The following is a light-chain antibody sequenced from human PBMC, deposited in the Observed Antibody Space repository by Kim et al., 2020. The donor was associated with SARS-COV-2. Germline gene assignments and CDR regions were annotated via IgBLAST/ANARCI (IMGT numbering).Light chain of an antibody. J-gene: IGLJ1*01. CDR3: QSYDKSNYI. CDR2: EDN. CDR1: SGSIATSY. V-gene: IGLV6-57*04. Sequence: NFMLTQPHSVSESPEKTVTISCTRSSGSIATSYVQWYQQRPGSAPTTVIYEDNQRPSGVPDRFSGSIDSSSNSASLIISGLKTEDEADHYCQSYDKSNYIFGTGTKVTVL.